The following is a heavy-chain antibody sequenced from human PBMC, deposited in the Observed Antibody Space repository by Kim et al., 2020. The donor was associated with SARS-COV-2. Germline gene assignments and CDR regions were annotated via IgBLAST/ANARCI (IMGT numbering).Heavy chain of an antibody. V-gene: IGHV4-34*01. CDR1: GGSFSGYY. D-gene: IGHD2-15*01. CDR3: ARGTLGYCSGGSCYSSGSSFDY. J-gene: IGHJ4*02. CDR2: INHSGST. Sequence: SETLSLTCAVYGGSFSGYYWSWIRQPPGKGLEWIGEINHSGSTNYNPSPKSRVTISVDTSKNQFSLKLSSVTAADTAVYYCARGTLGYCSGGSCYSSGSSFDYWGQGTLVTVSS.